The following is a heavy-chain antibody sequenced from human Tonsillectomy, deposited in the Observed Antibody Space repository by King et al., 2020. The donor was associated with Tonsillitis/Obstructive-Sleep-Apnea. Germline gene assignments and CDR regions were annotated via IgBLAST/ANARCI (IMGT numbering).Heavy chain of an antibody. Sequence: QLVQSGAEVKKPGASVKVSCKASGYTFTSDGISWVRQAPGQGLEWMGWISAYNGNTNYAQKLQGSVTMTTDTSTRTAYMELRSLRSDDTAVYYCERDWRVDIVATAATFDIWGQGTMVTVSS. V-gene: IGHV1-18*01. CDR3: ERDWRVDIVATAATFDI. CDR1: GYTFTSDG. D-gene: IGHD5-12*01. CDR2: ISAYNGNT. J-gene: IGHJ3*02.